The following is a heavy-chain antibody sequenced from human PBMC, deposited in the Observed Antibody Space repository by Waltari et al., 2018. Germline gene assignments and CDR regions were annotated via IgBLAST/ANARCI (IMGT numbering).Heavy chain of an antibody. J-gene: IGHJ4*02. CDR1: GFTFSASA. D-gene: IGHD5-18*01. Sequence: EVQLVESGGTLVQPGGSLRLSCVGSGFTFSASAIHWVRQAPGKGLEWSGRIRSKANGFAPVYSASVTGRFIFSRDDSKNTAYAQMNSLRIEDTATYYCTRPTVDAVVAGRGDSWGQGTLVTVSS. V-gene: IGHV3-73*02. CDR3: TRPTVDAVVAGRGDS. CDR2: IRSKANGFAP.